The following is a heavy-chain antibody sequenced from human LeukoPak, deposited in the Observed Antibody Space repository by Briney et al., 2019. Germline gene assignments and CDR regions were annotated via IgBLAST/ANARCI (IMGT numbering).Heavy chain of an antibody. CDR1: GFTFSHFW. CDR3: ARDRGSSWQLNWFDP. D-gene: IGHD6-13*01. CDR2: IKQDGTEK. V-gene: IGHV3-7*04. Sequence: GGSLRLSCATSGFTFSHFWMSWVRQAPGKGLEWVANIKQDGTEKYYVDSVKGRFTISRGNAKNSMYLQKNTLRAEDTAVYYCARDRGSSWQLNWFDPWGQGTLVTVSS. J-gene: IGHJ5*02.